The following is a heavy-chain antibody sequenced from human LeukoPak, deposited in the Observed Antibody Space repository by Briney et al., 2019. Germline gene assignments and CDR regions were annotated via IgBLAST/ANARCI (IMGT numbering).Heavy chain of an antibody. V-gene: IGHV3-15*01. Sequence: GGSLRLSCAASGFTFSNAWMSGVRQAPGEGLEWVGRIKSKTDGGTTDYATPVKGRFTISRDDSKHTLYLQMNSLKTEDTAVYYCTTDGDYGDHSPAFDIWGQGTMVTASS. CDR1: GFTFSNAW. CDR2: IKSKTDGGTT. CDR3: TTDGDYGDHSPAFDI. D-gene: IGHD4-17*01. J-gene: IGHJ3*02.